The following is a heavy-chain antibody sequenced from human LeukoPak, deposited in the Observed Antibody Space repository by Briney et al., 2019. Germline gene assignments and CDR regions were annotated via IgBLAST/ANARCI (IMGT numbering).Heavy chain of an antibody. Sequence: SETLSLTCTVSGDSISSSSYYWGWIRQPPGKGLEWIGTIYYSGSTNYNPSLKSRVTISVDTSKKQFSLKLSSVTAADTAVYYCARGSYDILTGYYPLEYWGQGTLVTVSS. J-gene: IGHJ4*02. CDR1: GDSISSSSYY. CDR3: ARGSYDILTGYYPLEY. V-gene: IGHV4-39*07. CDR2: IYYSGST. D-gene: IGHD3-9*01.